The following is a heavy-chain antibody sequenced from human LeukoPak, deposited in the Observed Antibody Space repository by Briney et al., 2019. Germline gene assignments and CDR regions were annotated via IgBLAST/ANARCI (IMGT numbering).Heavy chain of an antibody. CDR2: ISSSGSTI. V-gene: IGHV3-11*01. J-gene: IGHJ4*02. CDR3: ARDFYGDYLGYSDY. CDR1: GFTFSDYY. D-gene: IGHD4-17*01. Sequence: MTGGSLRLSCAASGFTFSDYYMSWIRQAPGKGLEWVSYISSSGSTIYYADSVKGRFTISRDNAKNSLYLQMNSLRAEDTAVYYCARDFYGDYLGYSDYWGQGTLVTVSS.